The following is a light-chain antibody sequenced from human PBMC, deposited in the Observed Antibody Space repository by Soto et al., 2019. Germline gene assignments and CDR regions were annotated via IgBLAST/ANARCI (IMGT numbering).Light chain of an antibody. CDR1: QGISNY. CDR3: QKYNSAPPET. CDR2: AAS. J-gene: IGKJ1*01. V-gene: IGKV1-27*01. Sequence: DIQMTQSPSSLSASVGDRVTITCRASQGISNYLACYQQKPGKVPKLLIYAASTLQSGVPSRFSGSGSGTDFNLTISSLQPEDVATYYCQKYNSAPPETFGQGTKVEIK.